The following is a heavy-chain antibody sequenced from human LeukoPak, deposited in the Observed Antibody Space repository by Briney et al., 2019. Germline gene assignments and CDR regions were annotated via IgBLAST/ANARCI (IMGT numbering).Heavy chain of an antibody. CDR3: ARDPSLTYGDYFLDY. D-gene: IGHD4-17*01. CDR2: INPNSGGT. V-gene: IGHV1-2*02. J-gene: IGHJ4*02. Sequence: GASVKVSCKASGYTFTGYYMHWVRQAPGQGLEWMGWINPNSGGTNYAQKFQGRVTMTRDTSISAAYMELSRLRSDDTAVYYCARDPSLTYGDYFLDYWGQGTLVTVSS. CDR1: GYTFTGYY.